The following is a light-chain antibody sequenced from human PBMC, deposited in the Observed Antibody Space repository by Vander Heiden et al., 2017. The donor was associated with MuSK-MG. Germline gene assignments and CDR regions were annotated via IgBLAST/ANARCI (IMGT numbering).Light chain of an antibody. CDR3: PVWDSSRERVV. Sequence: YLLTIPPSVSVAPGQPARITCGVNNIGSKSVHWYQQKPGQAPVLVIYYDSDRPSGLPERFSGCNSGNTANLTISRGEAGDEAAYDGPVWDSSRERVVLGGGGKLTVL. CDR1: NIGSKS. J-gene: IGLJ2*01. V-gene: IGLV3-21*04. CDR2: YDS.